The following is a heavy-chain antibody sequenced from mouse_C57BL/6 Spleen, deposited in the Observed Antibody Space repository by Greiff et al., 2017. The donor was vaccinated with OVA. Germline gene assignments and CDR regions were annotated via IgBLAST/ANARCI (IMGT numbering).Heavy chain of an antibody. D-gene: IGHD1-1*01. V-gene: IGHV1-15*01. CDR1: GYTFTDYE. Sequence: QVQLQQSGAELVRPGASVTLSCKASGYTFTDYEMHWVKQTPVHGLEWIGAIDPETGGTAYNQKFKGKAILTADKSSSTAYMELRSLTSEDSAVYYCTRSEYYYGSSYGSPYAMDYWGQGTSVTVSS. CDR2: IDPETGGT. J-gene: IGHJ4*01. CDR3: TRSEYYYGSSYGSPYAMDY.